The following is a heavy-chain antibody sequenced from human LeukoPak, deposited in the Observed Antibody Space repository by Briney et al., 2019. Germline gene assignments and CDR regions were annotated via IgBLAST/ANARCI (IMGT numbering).Heavy chain of an antibody. V-gene: IGHV4-59*08. CDR1: GGSISSDY. Sequence: SETLSLTCSVSGGSISSDYWSWIRQPPGKGLEWIGHIFNRGSTNSNPSLKSRVTISVDTSKNQFSLKLSSVTAADTAVYYCARRKGYVYYFDYWGQGTLVTVSS. CDR2: IFNRGST. CDR3: ARRKGYVYYFDY. D-gene: IGHD5-12*01. J-gene: IGHJ4*02.